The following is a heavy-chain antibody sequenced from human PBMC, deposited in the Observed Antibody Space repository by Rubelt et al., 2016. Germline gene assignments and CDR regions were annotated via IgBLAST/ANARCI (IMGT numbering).Heavy chain of an antibody. CDR2: YDGSKK. Sequence: YDGSKKYYADSVKGRFTISRDNSKNTLYLQMNSLRAEDTAVYYCAKDLTYCGGDCYTYGMDVWGQGTTVTVSS. J-gene: IGHJ6*02. CDR3: AKDLTYCGGDCYTYGMDV. V-gene: IGHV3-33*06. D-gene: IGHD2-21*02.